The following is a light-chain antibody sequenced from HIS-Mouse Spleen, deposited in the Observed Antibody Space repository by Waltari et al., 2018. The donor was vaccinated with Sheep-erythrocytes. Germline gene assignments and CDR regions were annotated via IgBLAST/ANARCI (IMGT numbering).Light chain of an antibody. V-gene: IGKV2-30*01. J-gene: IGKJ4*01. CDR3: MQGTHWLYT. CDR1: QSLVYRDGNTY. Sequence: DVVMTQSPLSLPVTLGQPASISCRSSQSLVYRDGNTYLNWFQQRPGQSPRRLIYKVSNRDSGVPDRFSGSGSGTDFTLKISRVEAEDVGVYYCMQGTHWLYTFGGGTKVEIK. CDR2: KVS.